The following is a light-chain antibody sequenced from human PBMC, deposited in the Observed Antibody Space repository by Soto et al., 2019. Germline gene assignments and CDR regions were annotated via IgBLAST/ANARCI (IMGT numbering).Light chain of an antibody. Sequence: EIVMTQSPATLSVSPGEGATLSCRASQSVNTNLAWYQQKPGQAPRLLIYAASTRVTGIPARFSGSGSGTEFTLTISSLQSEDFGVYYCQQYNNWPPYTFGQGTKLEIK. CDR2: AAS. CDR3: QQYNNWPPYT. V-gene: IGKV3-15*01. J-gene: IGKJ2*01. CDR1: QSVNTN.